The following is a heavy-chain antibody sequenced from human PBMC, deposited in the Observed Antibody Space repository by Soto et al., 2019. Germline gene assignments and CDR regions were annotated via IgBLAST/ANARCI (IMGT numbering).Heavy chain of an antibody. CDR2: MNPNSGNT. CDR1: GYTFTRYD. Sequence: GASVKVSCKASGYTFTRYDINWGRQATGQGREWMGWMNPNSGNTGYAQKFQGRVTMTRNTSISTAYMELSSLRSEGTAVYYCARVKVDCSSTSCYENAFDIWGHGTMVTV. CDR3: ARVKVDCSSTSCYENAFDI. V-gene: IGHV1-8*01. J-gene: IGHJ3*02. D-gene: IGHD2-2*01.